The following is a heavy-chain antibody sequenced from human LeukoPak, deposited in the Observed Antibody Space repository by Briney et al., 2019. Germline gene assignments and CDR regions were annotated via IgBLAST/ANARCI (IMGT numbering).Heavy chain of an antibody. CDR3: AREGPGGYFDY. D-gene: IGHD3-10*01. CDR1: GFTFSSYA. J-gene: IGHJ4*02. V-gene: IGHV3-30*01. CDR2: ISYDGSNK. Sequence: GGSLRLSCAASGFTFSSYAMHWVCQAPGKGLEWVAVISYDGSNKYYADSVKGRFTTSRDNSKNTLYLQMNSLRAEDTAVYYCAREGPGGYFDYWGQGTLVTVSS.